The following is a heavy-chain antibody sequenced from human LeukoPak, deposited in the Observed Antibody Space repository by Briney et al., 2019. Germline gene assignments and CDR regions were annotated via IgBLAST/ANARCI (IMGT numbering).Heavy chain of an antibody. CDR3: ARIVVVAATPGYFDY. J-gene: IGHJ4*02. CDR1: GGSISSSSYY. Sequence: SDTLSLTCTVSGGSISSSSYYWGWIPQPPGKGLEWIGSFYYRGRPYYYPSLKRRVTISVDTSKNQFSLKLSSVTAADTAVYYCARIVVVAATPGYFDYWGQGTLVTVSS. V-gene: IGHV4-39*01. CDR2: FYYRGRP. D-gene: IGHD2-15*01.